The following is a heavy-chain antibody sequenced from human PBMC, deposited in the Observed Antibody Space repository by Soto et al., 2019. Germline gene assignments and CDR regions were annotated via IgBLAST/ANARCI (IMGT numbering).Heavy chain of an antibody. CDR3: AIEFSSAHINYFDF. D-gene: IGHD1-26*01. Sequence: QVQLQESGPGRVKPSETLSLTCTVSRFSISIDRYYWTWIRQSPGKGLEWIGYLSHTGFTEYNPSRESRVTISVDTSKNQFSLKLRSVTAADMAFYYCAIEFSSAHINYFDFWGQGTLVSVSS. CDR1: RFSISIDRYY. J-gene: IGHJ4*02. CDR2: LSHTGFT. V-gene: IGHV4-61*01.